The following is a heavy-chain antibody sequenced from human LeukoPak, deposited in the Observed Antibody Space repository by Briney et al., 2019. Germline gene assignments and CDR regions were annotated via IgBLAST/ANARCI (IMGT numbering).Heavy chain of an antibody. D-gene: IGHD3-22*01. Sequence: ASVKVSCKASGYTFTGYYMHWVRQAPGQGLEWMGWINPNSGGTNYAQKFQGRVTMTRDTSISTAYMELSRLRSDDTAVYYCASVSKDYYDSSGYYQGAFDIWGRGTMVTVSS. V-gene: IGHV1-2*02. CDR3: ASVSKDYYDSSGYYQGAFDI. J-gene: IGHJ3*02. CDR1: GYTFTGYY. CDR2: INPNSGGT.